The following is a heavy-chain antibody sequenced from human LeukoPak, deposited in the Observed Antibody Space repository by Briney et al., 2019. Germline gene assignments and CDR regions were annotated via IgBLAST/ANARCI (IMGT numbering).Heavy chain of an antibody. Sequence: ASVKVSCKASGYTFTGYYMHWVRQAPGQGLEWMGWINPNSGGTNYAQKFQGRVTMTRDTSISTAYVELSRLRSDDTAVYYCARDSELLWFGELGDYWGQGTLVTVSS. D-gene: IGHD3-10*01. J-gene: IGHJ4*02. V-gene: IGHV1-2*02. CDR2: INPNSGGT. CDR3: ARDSELLWFGELGDY. CDR1: GYTFTGYY.